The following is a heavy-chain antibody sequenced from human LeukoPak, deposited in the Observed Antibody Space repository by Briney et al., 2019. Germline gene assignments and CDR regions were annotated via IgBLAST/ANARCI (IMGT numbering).Heavy chain of an antibody. Sequence: PSETLSLTCTVSGGSISSYYWSWIRQPAEKGLEWIGRIYTSGSTNYNPSLKSRVTMSVDTSKNQFSLKLSSVTAADTAVYYCAALIVPYNAFDIWGQGTMVTVSS. V-gene: IGHV4-4*07. CDR1: GGSISSYY. D-gene: IGHD1-26*01. CDR2: IYTSGST. CDR3: AALIVPYNAFDI. J-gene: IGHJ3*02.